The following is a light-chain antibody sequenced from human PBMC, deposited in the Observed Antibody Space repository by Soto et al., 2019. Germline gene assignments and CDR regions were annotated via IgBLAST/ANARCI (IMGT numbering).Light chain of an antibody. CDR1: QTISDY. Sequence: DIQITQSPSSLSASVGDRVTITCRTSQTISDYLNWYQHKPGKAPKLLISAASSLQSGVPSRLSGSGSGTEFTFSITSLQPEDFGTYYCQQCYMGWTFGQGTKVDIK. V-gene: IGKV1-39*01. J-gene: IGKJ1*01. CDR3: QQCYMGWT. CDR2: AAS.